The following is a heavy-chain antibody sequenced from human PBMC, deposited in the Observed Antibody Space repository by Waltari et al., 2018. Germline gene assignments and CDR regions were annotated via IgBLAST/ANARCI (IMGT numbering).Heavy chain of an antibody. V-gene: IGHV4-39*01. D-gene: IGHD3-10*01. J-gene: IGHJ6*03. CDR1: GGSTSSTRFY. CDR2: VYYSGRT. Sequence: QVQLPESGPGLVKPSETLSRTCSVSGGSTSSTRFYWAWRRQPPGKGLEWIASVYYSGRTHYSPSLKSRVTISIDTSKNQFSLDLSAVTAADTAVYYCARHTAPNYYHSGGGGDYYYVDVWGRGTTVTVSS. CDR3: ARHTAPNYYHSGGGGDYYYVDV.